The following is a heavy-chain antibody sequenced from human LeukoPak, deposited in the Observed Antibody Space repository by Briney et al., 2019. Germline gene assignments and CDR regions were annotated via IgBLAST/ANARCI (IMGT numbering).Heavy chain of an antibody. CDR1: GGSFSGYY. CDR3: ARGDSYGYLTANYFDY. V-gene: IGHV4-34*01. CDR2: INHSGST. D-gene: IGHD5-18*01. J-gene: IGHJ4*02. Sequence: SETLSLTCAVYGGSFSGYYWSWIRQPPGKGLEWIGEINHSGSTNYNPSLKSRVTISVDTSKNQSSLKLSSVTAADTAVYYCARGDSYGYLTANYFDYWGQGTLVTVSS.